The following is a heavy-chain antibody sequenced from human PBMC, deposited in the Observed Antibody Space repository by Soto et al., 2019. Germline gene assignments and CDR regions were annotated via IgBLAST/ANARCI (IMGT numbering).Heavy chain of an antibody. V-gene: IGHV1-2*04. CDR1: GYTFTGYY. CDR3: ARGRVGATRGMDV. D-gene: IGHD1-26*01. Sequence: ASVKVSCKASGYTFTGYYMHWVRQAPGQGLEWMGWINPNSGGTNYAQKFQGWVTMTRDTSISTAYMELSRLRSDDTAVYYCARGRVGATRGMDVWGQGTTVTVSS. CDR2: INPNSGGT. J-gene: IGHJ6*02.